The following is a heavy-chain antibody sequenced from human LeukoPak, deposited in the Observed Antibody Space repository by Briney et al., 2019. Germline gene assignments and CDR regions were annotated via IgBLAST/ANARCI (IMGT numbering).Heavy chain of an antibody. J-gene: IGHJ4*02. Sequence: GGSLRLSCAASGFTFSSYAMSWVRQAPGKGLEWGSAISGSGGSTYYADSVKGRFTISRDNSKNTLYLQMNSLRAEDTAVYYCAKENGGGYYDSSLHFDYWGQGTLVTVSS. V-gene: IGHV3-23*01. CDR3: AKENGGGYYDSSLHFDY. CDR2: ISGSGGST. CDR1: GFTFSSYA. D-gene: IGHD3-22*01.